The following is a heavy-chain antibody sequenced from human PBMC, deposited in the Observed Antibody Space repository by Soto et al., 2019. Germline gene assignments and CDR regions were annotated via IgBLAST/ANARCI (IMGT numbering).Heavy chain of an antibody. D-gene: IGHD5-18*01. Sequence: ASVKVSCKASGGTFSSYAISWVRQAPGQGLEWMGGIIPILGIANYAQKFQGRVTITADKSTSTAYMELSSLRSEDTAVYYCARDLPLRWFSVDTAMVLSGNGDYWGQGTLVTVSS. CDR1: GGTFSSYA. CDR3: ARDLPLRWFSVDTAMVLSGNGDY. J-gene: IGHJ4*02. V-gene: IGHV1-69*10. CDR2: IIPILGIA.